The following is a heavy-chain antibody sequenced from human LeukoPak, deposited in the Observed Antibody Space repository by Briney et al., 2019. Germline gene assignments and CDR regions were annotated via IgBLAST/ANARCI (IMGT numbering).Heavy chain of an antibody. CDR3: ARGRLSSRYCSSTSCYRESY. V-gene: IGHV4-34*01. D-gene: IGHD2-2*01. CDR2: INHSGST. Sequence: RPSETLSLTCAVYGGSFSGSYWSWIRQPPGKGLEWIGEINHSGSTNYNPSLKSRVTISVDTSKNQFSLKLSSVTAADTAVYYCARGRLSSRYCSSTSCYRESYWGQGTLVTVSS. CDR1: GGSFSGSY. J-gene: IGHJ4*02.